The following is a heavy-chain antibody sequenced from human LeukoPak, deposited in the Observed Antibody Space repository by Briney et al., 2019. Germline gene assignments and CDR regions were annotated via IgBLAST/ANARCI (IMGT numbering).Heavy chain of an antibody. CDR1: GYTFTGYY. CDR2: INPNSGGT. D-gene: IGHD2-2*01. CDR3: ARGDIVVVPAAHDAFDI. J-gene: IGHJ3*02. V-gene: IGHV1-2*02. Sequence: GASVKVSCKASGYTFTGYYMHWVRQAPGQWLEWMGWINPNSGGTNYAQKFQGRVTMTRDTSISTAYMELSRLRSDDTAVYYCARGDIVVVPAAHDAFDIWGQGTMVTVSS.